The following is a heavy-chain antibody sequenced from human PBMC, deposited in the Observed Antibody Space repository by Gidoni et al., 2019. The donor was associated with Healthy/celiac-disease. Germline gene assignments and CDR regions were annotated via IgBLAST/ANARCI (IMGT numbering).Heavy chain of an antibody. CDR2: INPSGGGT. Sequence: QVQLVQSGAEVKKPGASVKVSCRASVYTFISYFMHWVRQAPGQGLEWIGIINPSGGGTSYTQKFQGRVTMTTDTSTSTVYMELSSLRSEDTAVYYCARSLGYSSSWHYFDYWGQGTLVTVSS. CDR3: ARSLGYSSSWHYFDY. J-gene: IGHJ4*02. D-gene: IGHD6-13*01. V-gene: IGHV1-46*01. CDR1: VYTFISYF.